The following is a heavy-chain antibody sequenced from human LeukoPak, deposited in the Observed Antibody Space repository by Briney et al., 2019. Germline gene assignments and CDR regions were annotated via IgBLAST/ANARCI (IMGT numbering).Heavy chain of an antibody. Sequence: SETLSLTCTVSGGSISSSSYYWGWIRQPPGKGLEWIGSIYYSGSTYYNPSLKSRVTISVDTSKNQFSLKLSSVTAADTAVYYCARKVVVVPAAIVGWFDPWGQGTLVTVSS. V-gene: IGHV4-39*01. J-gene: IGHJ5*02. CDR2: IYYSGST. D-gene: IGHD2-2*01. CDR3: ARKVVVVPAAIVGWFDP. CDR1: GGSISSSSYY.